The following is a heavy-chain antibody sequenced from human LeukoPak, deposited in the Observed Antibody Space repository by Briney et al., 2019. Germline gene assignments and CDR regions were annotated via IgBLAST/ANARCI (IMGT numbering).Heavy chain of an antibody. Sequence: PSETLSQTFTVTVGSISSYHWSWIRQPAAKGLAWVGYIYYSGSTKYNLCLLSRVTISLDTSKNQCSLTLSSVTAAGTALYYCARVSQFGSSGWHPKYYYYYMDVWGKGTTVTVSS. V-gene: IGHV4-59*01. J-gene: IGHJ6*03. CDR1: VGSISSYH. CDR3: ARVSQFGSSGWHPKYYYYYMDV. D-gene: IGHD6-19*01. CDR2: IYYSGST.